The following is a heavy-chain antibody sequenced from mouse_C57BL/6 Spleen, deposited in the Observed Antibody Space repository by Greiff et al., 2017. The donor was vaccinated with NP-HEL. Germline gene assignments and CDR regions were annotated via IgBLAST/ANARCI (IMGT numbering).Heavy chain of an antibody. CDR2: IDPETGGT. Sequence: VKLMESGAELVRPGASVTLSCKASGYTFTDYEMHWVKQTPVHGLEWIGAIDPETGGTAYNQKFKGKAILTADKSSSTAYMELRSLTSEDSAVYYCTKGGYYYGPMDYWGQGTSVTVSS. V-gene: IGHV1-15*01. CDR1: GYTFTDYE. D-gene: IGHD1-1*01. CDR3: TKGGYYYGPMDY. J-gene: IGHJ4*01.